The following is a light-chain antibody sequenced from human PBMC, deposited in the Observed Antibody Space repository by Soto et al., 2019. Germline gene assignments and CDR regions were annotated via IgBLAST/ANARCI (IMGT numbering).Light chain of an antibody. CDR3: QQRSNWPPT. Sequence: EIVLTQSPATLSLSPGERATLSCRTSQDVGNDLVWYHQIRDQAPRLLIYSASTRATGILDRLSGSGSGTDFTLTISSLEPEDFAAYYCQQRSNWPPTFGGGTKVEIK. J-gene: IGKJ4*01. CDR2: SAS. V-gene: IGKV3-11*01. CDR1: QDVGND.